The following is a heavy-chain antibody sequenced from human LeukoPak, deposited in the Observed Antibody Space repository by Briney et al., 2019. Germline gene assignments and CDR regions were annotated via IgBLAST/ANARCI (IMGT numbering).Heavy chain of an antibody. Sequence: PSQTLSLTCTVSGGSISSGSYYWNWIRQPAGKGLEWIGRIYTSGTTDYNPSLKSRVTISVDTSKNQFSLKPSSVTAADTAVYYCARWGDLYWYFDLWGRGILVTVSS. CDR3: ARWGDLYWYFDL. D-gene: IGHD2-21*02. J-gene: IGHJ2*01. CDR2: IYTSGTT. CDR1: GGSISSGSYY. V-gene: IGHV4-61*02.